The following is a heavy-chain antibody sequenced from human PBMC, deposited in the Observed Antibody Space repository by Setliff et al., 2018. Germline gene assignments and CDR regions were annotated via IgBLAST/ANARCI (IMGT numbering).Heavy chain of an antibody. D-gene: IGHD5-18*01. CDR1: GGSIMNYF. CDR3: ARDRTAYDYGMDV. J-gene: IGHJ6*02. Sequence: SETLSLTCTVSGGSIMNYFWSWIRQPPGKGLEWVGYVYYTGNTNYNPSLKSRLTISVDPSKNQVSLELKSATTADTAVYYCARDRTAYDYGMDVWGQGTTVTVSS. CDR2: VYYTGNT. V-gene: IGHV4-59*01.